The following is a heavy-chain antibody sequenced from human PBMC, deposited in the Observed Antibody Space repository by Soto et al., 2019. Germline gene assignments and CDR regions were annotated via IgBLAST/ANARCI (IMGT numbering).Heavy chain of an antibody. CDR1: GYTFSDFD. CDR2: MNAKSGDT. D-gene: IGHD3-16*01. V-gene: IGHV1-8*01. CDR3: ARGNPFNYAGFDV. J-gene: IGHJ6*02. Sequence: QAHLEQSGAEVKRPGASVKVSCKASGYTFSDFDINWLRQASGQGPEWMGWMNAKSGDTFFAQRFQGKFNMTWDTSLSTAYMEVGSLTSDVTAIYFCARGNPFNYAGFDVWGQGTTVAVSS.